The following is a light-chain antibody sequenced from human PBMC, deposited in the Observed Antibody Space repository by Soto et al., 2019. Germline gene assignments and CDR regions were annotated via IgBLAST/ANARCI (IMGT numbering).Light chain of an antibody. CDR1: SSNIGAGYD. CDR2: GNS. Sequence: QSVLTQPPSGSGAPGQRVTISCTGSSSNIGAGYDVHWYQQLPGTAPKLLIYGNSNRPSGVPDRFSGSKSGTSASLAITGLQAEDEADYYCQSYDSSLGYVFGTGTKVTVL. CDR3: QSYDSSLGYV. V-gene: IGLV1-40*01. J-gene: IGLJ1*01.